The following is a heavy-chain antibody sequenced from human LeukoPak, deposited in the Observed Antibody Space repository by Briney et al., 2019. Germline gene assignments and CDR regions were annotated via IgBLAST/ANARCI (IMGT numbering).Heavy chain of an antibody. CDR3: AKDSGNDYGGKRGPTYMDV. CDR2: IRYDGSNK. J-gene: IGHJ6*03. CDR1: GFTFSSYG. D-gene: IGHD4-23*01. Sequence: GGSLRLSCAASGFTFSSYGMHWVRQAPGKGLEWLAFIRYDGSNKYYADSVKGRFTISRDNSKNTLYLQMNSLRAEDTAVYYCAKDSGNDYGGKRGPTYMDVWGKGTTVTVSS. V-gene: IGHV3-30*02.